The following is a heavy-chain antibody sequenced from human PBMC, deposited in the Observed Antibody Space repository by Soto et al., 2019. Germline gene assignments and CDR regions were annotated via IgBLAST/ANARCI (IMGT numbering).Heavy chain of an antibody. CDR1: GFTFSTYA. CDR2: ISGSGDYT. D-gene: IGHD3-16*01. Sequence: EVQLLESGGDLVKPGGSLRLSCAASGFTFSTYALTWVRQAPGKGLEWVATISGSGDYTYYGDSVKGRFSLSRDNSKHTVSLQMNSLRAEDTAIYYCAKDQANYAPDGVDVWGQGTTVTVSS. J-gene: IGHJ6*02. CDR3: AKDQANYAPDGVDV. V-gene: IGHV3-23*01.